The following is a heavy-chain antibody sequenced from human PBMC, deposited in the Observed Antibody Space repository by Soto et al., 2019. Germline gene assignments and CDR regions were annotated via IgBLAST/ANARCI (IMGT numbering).Heavy chain of an antibody. CDR3: AREAIAAAGPLDH. D-gene: IGHD6-13*01. V-gene: IGHV3-33*01. CDR2: ISSDGSEE. J-gene: IGHJ4*02. CDR1: GLILRTYA. Sequence: AGSLRLSCAASGLILRTYAMHWVRQAPGKGLEWVAVISSDGSEEYYADSVKGRFTISRDNSNSKMFLEMTNLRADDTALYYCAREAIAAAGPLDHWGPGTLVTVSS.